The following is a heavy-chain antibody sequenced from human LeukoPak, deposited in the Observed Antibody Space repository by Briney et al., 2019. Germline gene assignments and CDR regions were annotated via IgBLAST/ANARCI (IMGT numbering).Heavy chain of an antibody. CDR2: ISYDGSNK. D-gene: IGHD3-3*01. CDR3: AKGHTYYDFWSGYYPYNWFDP. J-gene: IGHJ5*02. CDR1: GFTFSSYG. V-gene: IGHV3-30*18. Sequence: GGSLRLSCAASGFTFSSYGMHWVRQAPGKGLEWVAVISYDGSNKYYADSVKGRFTISRDNSKNTLYLQMNSLRAEDTAVYYCAKGHTYYDFWSGYYPYNWFDPWGQGTLVTVSS.